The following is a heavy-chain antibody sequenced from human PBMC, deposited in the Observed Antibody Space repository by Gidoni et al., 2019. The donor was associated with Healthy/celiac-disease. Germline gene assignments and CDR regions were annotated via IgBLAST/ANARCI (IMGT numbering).Heavy chain of an antibody. Sequence: QVQLQESGPGLVKPSETLSLTCTVSGGSISSYYWSWIRQPPGKGLEWIGYIYYSGSTNYNPSLKSRVTISVDTSKSQFSLKLSSVTAADTAVYYCARGHYYDSSDAFDIWGQGTMVTVSS. CDR2: IYYSGST. CDR3: ARGHYYDSSDAFDI. D-gene: IGHD3-22*01. V-gene: IGHV4-59*01. J-gene: IGHJ3*02. CDR1: GGSISSYY.